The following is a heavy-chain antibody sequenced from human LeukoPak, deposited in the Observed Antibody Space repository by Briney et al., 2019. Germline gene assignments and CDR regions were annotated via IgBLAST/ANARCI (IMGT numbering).Heavy chain of an antibody. D-gene: IGHD3-22*01. CDR2: ISVSGGTT. Sequence: PGGSLRLSCAASGFTFNNYAMSCVRQAPGKGLERVTTISVSGGTTYYADSVKGRFTISRDNSEKTLYLQMNSLRAADTAVYYCAKGHYYYDSRGYFHFDSWGQGSLITVSS. CDR1: GFTFNNYA. CDR3: AKGHYYYDSRGYFHFDS. J-gene: IGHJ4*02. V-gene: IGHV3-23*01.